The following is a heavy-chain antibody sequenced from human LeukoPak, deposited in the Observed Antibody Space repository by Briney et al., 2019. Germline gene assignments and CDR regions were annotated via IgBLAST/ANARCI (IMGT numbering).Heavy chain of an antibody. D-gene: IGHD4-17*01. V-gene: IGHV3-23*01. Sequence: GGSLRLSCAASGFTFSSYAVSWVRQAPGKGLEWVSSLSSRQLHTYYSDSVKGRFTISRDNSKNTLYLQMNGLRADDTAIYYCTKDPNGDYVGAFDSWGQGILVTVSS. CDR3: TKDPNGDYVGAFDS. J-gene: IGHJ5*01. CDR1: GFTFSSYA. CDR2: LSSRQLHT.